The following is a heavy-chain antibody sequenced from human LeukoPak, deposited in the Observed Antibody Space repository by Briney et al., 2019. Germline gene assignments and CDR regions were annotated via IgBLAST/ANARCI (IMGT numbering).Heavy chain of an antibody. CDR1: GFTFSSYA. CDR2: ISNSGGST. CDR3: AKDSTGDSPIDY. D-gene: IGHD4-17*01. V-gene: IGHV3-23*01. J-gene: IGHJ4*02. Sequence: GGSLRLSCAASGFTFSSYAMSWVRQAPGKGLEWVSSISNSGGSTYYADSVKGRFTISRDNSKSTLYLQMNSLRADDTAVYYCAKDSTGDSPIDYWGQGTLVTVSS.